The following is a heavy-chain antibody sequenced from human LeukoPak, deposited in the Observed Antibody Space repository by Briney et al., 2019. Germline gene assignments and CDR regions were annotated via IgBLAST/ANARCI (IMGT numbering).Heavy chain of an antibody. Sequence: PGGSLRLSCAASGFTFSSYAMSWVRQAPGEGLEWVSAISGSGGSTYYADSVKGRFTISRDNSKNTLYLQMNSLRAEDTAVYYCARDFPSIAAAGTFDYYYYGMDVWGQGTTITVSS. CDR3: ARDFPSIAAAGTFDYYYYGMDV. J-gene: IGHJ6*02. CDR2: ISGSGGST. CDR1: GFTFSSYA. V-gene: IGHV3-23*01. D-gene: IGHD6-13*01.